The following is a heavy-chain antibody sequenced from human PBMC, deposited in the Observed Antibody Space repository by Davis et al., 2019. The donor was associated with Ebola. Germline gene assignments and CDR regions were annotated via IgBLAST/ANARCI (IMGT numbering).Heavy chain of an antibody. CDR3: ATRQIPVIRLYGMDV. D-gene: IGHD3-10*01. CDR2: IKQDGSEK. CDR1: GFTFSSYW. Sequence: PGGSLRLSCAASGFTFSSYWMSWVRQAPGKGLEWVANIKQDGSEKYYVDSVKGRFTIFRDNIKKSLYLQMSSLRAEDTAVYYCATRQIPVIRLYGMDVWGRGTTVTVSS. J-gene: IGHJ6*02. V-gene: IGHV3-7*01.